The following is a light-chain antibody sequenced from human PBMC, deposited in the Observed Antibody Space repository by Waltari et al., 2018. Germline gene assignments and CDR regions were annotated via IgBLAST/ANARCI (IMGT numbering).Light chain of an antibody. J-gene: IGKJ4*01. Sequence: DIVMTQSPDSLTVSLGGRATIHCRSSPSLFYSPNKRNYLAWYQQKAGQSPKLLIYWASTRESGVPDRFSGSGSGTDFSLSIRSLQAEDVAIYYCHQYYGNPQAFGGGTKVEIK. CDR1: PSLFYSPNKRNY. V-gene: IGKV4-1*01. CDR3: HQYYGNPQA. CDR2: WAS.